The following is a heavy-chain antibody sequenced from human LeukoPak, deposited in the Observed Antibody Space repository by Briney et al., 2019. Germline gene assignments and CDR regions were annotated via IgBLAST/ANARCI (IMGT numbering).Heavy chain of an antibody. CDR3: AKAGGGYNYGYSDY. J-gene: IGHJ4*02. CDR1: GFTFDDYA. CDR2: ISWNSGSI. V-gene: IGHV3-9*01. Sequence: GGSLRLSCAASGFTFDDYAMHWVRQAPGKGLEWVSGISWNSGSIGYADSVKGRFTISRDNAKNSLYLQMNGLRAEDTALYYCAKAGGGYNYGYSDYWGQGTLVTVSS. D-gene: IGHD5-24*01.